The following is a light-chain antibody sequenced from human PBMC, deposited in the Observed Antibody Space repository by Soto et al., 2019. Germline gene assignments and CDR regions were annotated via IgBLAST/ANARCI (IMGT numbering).Light chain of an antibody. CDR2: DVS. J-gene: IGLJ2*01. Sequence: QSALTQPASVSGSPGQSITISCTGTSSDVGGYNYVPWYQQHPGKAPKLMIYDVSNRPSGVSNRFSGSRSGNTASLIISGLQTEDEADYYCSSYTVSSTVIFGGGTKLTVL. V-gene: IGLV2-14*01. CDR1: SSDVGGYNY. CDR3: SSYTVSSTVI.